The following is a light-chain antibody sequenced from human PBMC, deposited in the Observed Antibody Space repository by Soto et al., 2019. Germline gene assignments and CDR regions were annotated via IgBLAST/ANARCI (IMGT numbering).Light chain of an antibody. Sequence: QSVLTQPPSASGNPGQRLTISCSGSSSNIGSKTVNWYQQLPGTAPKLLIYSNYQRPSGVPDRFSGSKSGTSASLAISGLQSEDEADYYCSAWDASLNGYVFGTGTKLTVL. CDR1: SSNIGSKT. CDR3: SAWDASLNGYV. CDR2: SNY. J-gene: IGLJ1*01. V-gene: IGLV1-44*01.